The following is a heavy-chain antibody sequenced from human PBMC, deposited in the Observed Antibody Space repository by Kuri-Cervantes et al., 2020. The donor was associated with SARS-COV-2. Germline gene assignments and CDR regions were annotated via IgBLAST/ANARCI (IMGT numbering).Heavy chain of an antibody. D-gene: IGHD6-19*01. V-gene: IGHV3-23*01. Sequence: ETLSLTCTVSGGSISSSSYYWGWIRQPPGKGLEWVSAISGSSGSTYYADSVKGRFTISRDSSKNTLYLQMNSLRAEDTAVYYCAKDGRSSGWFEGYFDFWGQGTLVTVSS. CDR1: GGSISSSSYY. CDR2: ISGSSGST. J-gene: IGHJ4*02. CDR3: AKDGRSSGWFEGYFDF.